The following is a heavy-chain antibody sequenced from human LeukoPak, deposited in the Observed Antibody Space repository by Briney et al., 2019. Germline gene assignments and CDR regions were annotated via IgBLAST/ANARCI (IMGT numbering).Heavy chain of an antibody. D-gene: IGHD5-12*01. CDR3: ASNVDSGVDV. J-gene: IGHJ3*01. V-gene: IGHV3-23*01. CDR2: ISHSSSGT. Sequence: GGSLRLSCAGSGFTFSSYAMSWVRQAPGKGLEWVSAISHSSSGTYYVDSVKGRFTISRDNSKNTLYMQMNSLRAEDTAVYYCASNVDSGVDVWGQGKMVTVSS. CDR1: GFTFSSYA.